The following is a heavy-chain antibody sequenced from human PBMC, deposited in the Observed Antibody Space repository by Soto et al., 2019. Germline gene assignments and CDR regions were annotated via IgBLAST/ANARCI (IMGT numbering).Heavy chain of an antibody. CDR3: ARYNMYYDKSGNYSLGGFDI. CDR1: GYSISRGFY. D-gene: IGHD3-22*01. J-gene: IGHJ3*02. CDR2: IYHTRNT. V-gene: IGHV4-38-2*01. Sequence: SETLSLTCAVSGYSISRGFYCGWIGQSPGKGVEGTGSIYHTRNTYYNASLRSRVTISVDTSKNQFSLKLTSVTAADTAVYYWARYNMYYDKSGNYSLGGFDIWGQGTMVTVSS.